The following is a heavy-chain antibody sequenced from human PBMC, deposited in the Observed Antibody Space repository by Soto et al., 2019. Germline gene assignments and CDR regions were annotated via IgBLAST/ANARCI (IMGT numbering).Heavy chain of an antibody. CDR3: AKVFDYYYYGMDV. Sequence: EVQLLESGGGLVQPGGSLRLSCAASGFTFSSFAMSWVRQAPGKGLEWVSAISNSGGSTYYADSVKGRFTISRDNSKNTLYLQMNSLRAEDTAVYYCAKVFDYYYYGMDVWGQGTTVTVSS. CDR2: ISNSGGST. V-gene: IGHV3-23*01. J-gene: IGHJ6*02. CDR1: GFTFSSFA.